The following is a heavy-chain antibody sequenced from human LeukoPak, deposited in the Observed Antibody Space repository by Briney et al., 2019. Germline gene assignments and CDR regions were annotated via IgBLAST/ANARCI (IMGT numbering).Heavy chain of an antibody. Sequence: ASVKVSCKAFGGSFSTSAVSWVRQAPGQGLEWTGWINTYNGNTNYAQKLQGRVTMTTDTSTNTAYMELRSLRSDDTAVYYCARDRSEHYDRSAYSWNDASDLWGQGTMVTVSS. CDR2: INTYNGNT. V-gene: IGHV1-18*01. D-gene: IGHD3-22*01. CDR1: GGSFSTSA. CDR3: ARDRSEHYDRSAYSWNDASDL. J-gene: IGHJ3*01.